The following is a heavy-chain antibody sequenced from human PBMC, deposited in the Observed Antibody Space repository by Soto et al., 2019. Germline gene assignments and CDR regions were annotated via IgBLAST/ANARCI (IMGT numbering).Heavy chain of an antibody. CDR3: ARVRVTTYNYYYGMDV. V-gene: IGHV4-59*01. J-gene: IGHJ6*02. CDR1: GGSISSYY. Sequence: SETLSLTCTVSGGSISSYYWSWIRQPPGKRLEWIGYIYYSGSTNYNPSLKSRVTISVDTSKNQFSLKLSSVTAADTAVYYRARVRVTTYNYYYGMDVWGQGTTVTVSS. D-gene: IGHD4-17*01. CDR2: IYYSGST.